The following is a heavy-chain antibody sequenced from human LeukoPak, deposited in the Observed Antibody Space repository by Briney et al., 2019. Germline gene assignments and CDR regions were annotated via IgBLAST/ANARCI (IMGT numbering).Heavy chain of an antibody. CDR3: ARPPYCSGGRCYSPIDY. V-gene: IGHV5-51*01. J-gene: IGHJ4*02. CDR1: VYSFTSYW. CDR2: IYPGDSDT. D-gene: IGHD2-15*01. Sequence: GESLKISCKGSVYSFTSYWIGWVRQMPGKGLEGMGIIYPGDSDTRYSPSFQSQVTNSADKSISTAYLQWSSLKASDTAMYYCARPPYCSGGRCYSPIDYWGQGTLVTVSS.